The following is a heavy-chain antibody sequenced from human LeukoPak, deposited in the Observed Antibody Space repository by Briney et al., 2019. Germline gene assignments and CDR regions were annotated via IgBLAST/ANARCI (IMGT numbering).Heavy chain of an antibody. J-gene: IGHJ4*02. D-gene: IGHD1-1*01. CDR1: GGTFSSYA. V-gene: IGHV1-69*13. Sequence: SVKVSCKASGGTFSSYAISWLRQAPGHGLEWMGGIIPIFGTANYAQKFQGRVTINADESTSTAYMELNSLRSKDTAVYYCARDQGNGGFDYWGQGTLVTVSS. CDR2: IIPIFGTA. CDR3: ARDQGNGGFDY.